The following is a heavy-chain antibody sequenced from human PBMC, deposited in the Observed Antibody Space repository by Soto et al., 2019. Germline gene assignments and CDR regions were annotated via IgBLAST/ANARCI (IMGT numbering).Heavy chain of an antibody. V-gene: IGHV1-18*01. J-gene: IGHJ4*02. Sequence: QVHLVQSGAEVKKPGASVKVSCKGSGYIFTTYGITWVRQAPGQGLEWMVWISAHNGNTNYAQKLQGRVTVTRDTSTSTAYMELRNLRSDDTAVYYCARGRYGDYWGQGALVTVSS. D-gene: IGHD1-1*01. CDR1: GYIFTTYG. CDR2: ISAHNGNT. CDR3: ARGRYGDY.